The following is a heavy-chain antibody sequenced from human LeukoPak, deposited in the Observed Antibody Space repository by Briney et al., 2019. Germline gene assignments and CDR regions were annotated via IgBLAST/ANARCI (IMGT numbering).Heavy chain of an antibody. CDR3: ARGPYYDSSGYYNWFDP. Sequence: APVKVSCKASGYTFTSYGISWVRQAPGQGLEWMGWISAYNGNTNYAQKLQGRVTMTTDTSTSTAYMELRSLRSDDTAVYYCARGPYYDSSGYYNWFDPWGQGTLVTVSS. CDR2: ISAYNGNT. CDR1: GYTFTSYG. V-gene: IGHV1-18*01. D-gene: IGHD3-22*01. J-gene: IGHJ5*02.